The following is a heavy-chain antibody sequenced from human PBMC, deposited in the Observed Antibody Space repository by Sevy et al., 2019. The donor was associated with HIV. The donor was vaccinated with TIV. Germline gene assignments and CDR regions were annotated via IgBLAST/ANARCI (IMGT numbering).Heavy chain of an antibody. V-gene: IGHV3-23*01. CDR3: AREGCSKPHDH. Sequence: GGSLRLSCAASGFTFSKYSMSWIRQTPGKELEWVSTFSFGCGKINYADSVKGRFTISRDDSRNTFYLQMNSLRAEDTAIYYCAREGCSKPHDHWGQGTVVTVSS. CDR2: FSFGCGKI. D-gene: IGHD2-2*01. CDR1: GFTFSKYS. J-gene: IGHJ4*02.